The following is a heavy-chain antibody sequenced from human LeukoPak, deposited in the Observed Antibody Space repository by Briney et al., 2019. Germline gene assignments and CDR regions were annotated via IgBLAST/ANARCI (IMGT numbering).Heavy chain of an antibody. Sequence: PSETLSLTCTVSGGSINYYYWMWIRQPPGKGLEWIGYIYYSGGTHYNPSLKSRVTMLVDTSKNQFSLKLTAVTAADTAVYYCARMSEYYGSGSYYHPLFDYWGQGTLVTVSS. CDR3: ARMSEYYGSGSYYHPLFDY. CDR2: IYYSGGT. D-gene: IGHD3-10*01. CDR1: GGSINYYY. J-gene: IGHJ4*02. V-gene: IGHV4-59*01.